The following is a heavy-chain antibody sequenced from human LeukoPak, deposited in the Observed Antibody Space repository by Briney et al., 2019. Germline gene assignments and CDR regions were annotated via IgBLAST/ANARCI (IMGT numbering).Heavy chain of an antibody. D-gene: IGHD3-3*01. CDR3: ARLGRYDFDLDDY. J-gene: IGHJ4*02. Sequence: SETLSLTCTIPGGSVSSGSYYWSWIRQPPGKGLEWIGEINHSGSTNYNPSLKSRVTISVDTSKNQFSLKLSSVTAADTAVYYCARLGRYDFDLDDYWGQGTLVTVSS. CDR1: GGSVSSGSYY. CDR2: INHSGST. V-gene: IGHV4-61*01.